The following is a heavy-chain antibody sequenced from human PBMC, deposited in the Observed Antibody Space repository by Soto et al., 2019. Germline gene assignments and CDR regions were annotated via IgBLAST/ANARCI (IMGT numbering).Heavy chain of an antibody. V-gene: IGHV1-2*04. CDR3: ARAHYDILTGYHSSLDY. Sequence: ASVKVSCKASGYTFTGYYMHWVRQAPGQGLEWMGWINPNSGGTNYTQKFQGWVTMTRDTSISTAYMELSRLRSDDTAVYYCARAHYDILTGYHSSLDYWGQGTLVTVSS. CDR2: INPNSGGT. CDR1: GYTFTGYY. J-gene: IGHJ4*02. D-gene: IGHD3-9*01.